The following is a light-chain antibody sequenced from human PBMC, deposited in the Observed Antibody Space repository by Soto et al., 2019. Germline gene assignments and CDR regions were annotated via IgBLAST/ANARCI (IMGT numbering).Light chain of an antibody. CDR1: QSVSSN. Sequence: EIVMTQSPATLSVSPGERATLSCRASQSVSSNLAWYQQKPGQAPRLLIYGASIRATGFPARFSGSGSGTEFTLTISGLQSEDFAVYYCQHYNNWPLTFGGGTKVEIK. V-gene: IGKV3-15*01. CDR2: GAS. CDR3: QHYNNWPLT. J-gene: IGKJ4*01.